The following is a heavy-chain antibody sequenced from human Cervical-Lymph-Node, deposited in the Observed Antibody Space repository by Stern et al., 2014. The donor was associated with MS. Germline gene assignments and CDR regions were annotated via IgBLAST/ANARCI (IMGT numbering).Heavy chain of an antibody. CDR1: GFTFSSYG. Sequence: VQLEESGGGVVQPGRSLRLSCAASGFTFSSYGMHWVRQAPGKGLEWVAVIWYDGSNKYYADSVKGRFTISRDNSKNTLYLQMNSLRAEDTAVYYCARGLRFLEWPPGYWGQGTLVTVSS. J-gene: IGHJ4*02. CDR3: ARGLRFLEWPPGY. D-gene: IGHD3-3*01. CDR2: IWYDGSNK. V-gene: IGHV3-33*01.